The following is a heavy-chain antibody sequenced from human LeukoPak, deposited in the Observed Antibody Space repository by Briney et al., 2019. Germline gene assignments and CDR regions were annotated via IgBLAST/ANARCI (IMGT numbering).Heavy chain of an antibody. J-gene: IGHJ4*02. CDR3: ARATRAAPAAGTNGDY. CDR2: ISSSSSYI. D-gene: IGHD6-13*01. Sequence: GGSLRLSCAASGFTFSGYSMNWVRQAPGKGLEWVSSISSSSSYIYYADSVKGRFTISRDNAKNSLYLQMNSLRAEDTAVYYCARATRAAPAAGTNGDYWGQGTLVTVSS. CDR1: GFTFSGYS. V-gene: IGHV3-21*01.